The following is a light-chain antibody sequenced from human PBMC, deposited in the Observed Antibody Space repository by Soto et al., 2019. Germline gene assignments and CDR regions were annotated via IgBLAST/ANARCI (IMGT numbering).Light chain of an antibody. V-gene: IGKV3-11*01. J-gene: IGKJ1*01. Sequence: EIVLTQSPATLSLSPGERATLSCRASQSVSSYLAWYQQKPGQAPRLLIYDASNRATGIPARFSGSGSGTDFTRTISSLEPEDFAVYYCQQYGRSRTFGQGTKVEIK. CDR1: QSVSSY. CDR2: DAS. CDR3: QQYGRSRT.